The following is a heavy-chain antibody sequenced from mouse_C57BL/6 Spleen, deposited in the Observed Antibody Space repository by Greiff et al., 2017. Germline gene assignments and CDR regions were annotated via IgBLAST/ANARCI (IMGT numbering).Heavy chain of an antibody. Sequence: QVQLQQPGAELVKPGASVKLSCKASGYTFTSYWMHWVKQRPGQGLEWIGMIHPNSGSTNYNEKFKSKATLTVDKSSSTAYMQLSSLTSEDSAVYYWATGPYSNYGDWFAYWGQGTLVTVSA. D-gene: IGHD2-5*01. V-gene: IGHV1-64*01. CDR2: IHPNSGST. CDR1: GYTFTSYW. CDR3: ATGPYSNYGDWFAY. J-gene: IGHJ3*01.